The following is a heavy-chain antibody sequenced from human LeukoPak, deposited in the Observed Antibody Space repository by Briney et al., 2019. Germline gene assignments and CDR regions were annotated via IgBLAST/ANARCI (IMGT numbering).Heavy chain of an antibody. V-gene: IGHV4-59*08. Sequence: PSETLSLTCAVSGGSISNYYWSWIRQPPGKGLEWIGYIYYSGRTNYNPSLKGRVTISVDTSKNQFSLKLSSVTAADTAVYFCARRGGDYWGQGTLVTVSS. CDR3: ARRGGDY. D-gene: IGHD3-16*01. CDR1: GGSISNYY. J-gene: IGHJ4*02. CDR2: IYYSGRT.